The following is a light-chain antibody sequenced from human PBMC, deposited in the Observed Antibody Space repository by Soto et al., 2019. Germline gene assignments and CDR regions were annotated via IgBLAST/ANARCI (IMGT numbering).Light chain of an antibody. J-gene: IGLJ2*01. CDR1: SSDVGGYNY. CDR3: GSYSSTTTRV. V-gene: IGLV2-14*03. Sequence: QSVLTQAASVSGSPGQSITISCTGTSSDVGGYNYVSWYQQHPGKGPKLIIYDVTNRPSGVSNRFSGSKSGNTASLTISGLQGEDEADYYCGSYSSTTTRVFGGGTKLTVL. CDR2: DVT.